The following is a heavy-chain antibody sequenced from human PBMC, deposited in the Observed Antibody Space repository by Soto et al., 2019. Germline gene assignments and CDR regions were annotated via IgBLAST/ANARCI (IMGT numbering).Heavy chain of an antibody. CDR2: TYYRSKWYN. J-gene: IGHJ6*02. CDR3: ARDRGSAAGSYDYYGMDV. V-gene: IGHV6-1*01. CDR1: GDSVSTNSAT. Sequence: PSQTLSLTCAISGDSVSTNSATWDWIRQSPSRGLEWLGRTYYRSKWYNDYAVSVKGRITIKPDTSKNQFSLQLNSVTPEDTAVYYCARDRGSAAGSYDYYGMDVWGQGTTVTVSS. D-gene: IGHD6-13*01.